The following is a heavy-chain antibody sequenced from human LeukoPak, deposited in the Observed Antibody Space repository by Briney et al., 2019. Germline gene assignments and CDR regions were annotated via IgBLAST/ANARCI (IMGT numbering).Heavy chain of an antibody. D-gene: IGHD2-8*01. Sequence: GGSLRLSCAASGFTFSSYAMHWVRQAPGKGLEWVAVISYDGSNKYYADSVKGRFTISRDNSKNTLYLQMNSLRAEDTAVYYCARARYTNGVCYPLDYWGQGTLVTVSS. CDR1: GFTFSSYA. J-gene: IGHJ4*02. V-gene: IGHV3-30-3*01. CDR3: ARARYTNGVCYPLDY. CDR2: ISYDGSNK.